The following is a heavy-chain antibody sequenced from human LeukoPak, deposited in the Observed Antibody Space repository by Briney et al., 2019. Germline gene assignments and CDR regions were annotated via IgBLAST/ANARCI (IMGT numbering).Heavy chain of an antibody. V-gene: IGHV4-34*01. CDR1: GGSISGYY. CDR3: ARVVRFYYDSSGYYYVPYYFDY. J-gene: IGHJ4*02. CDR2: INHSGST. D-gene: IGHD3-22*01. Sequence: SETLSLTCTVSGGSISGYYWSWIRQPPVKGLEWIGEINHSGSTNYNPSLKSRVTISVDTSKNQFSLKLSSVTAADTAVYYCARVVRFYYDSSGYYYVPYYFDYWGQGTLVTVSS.